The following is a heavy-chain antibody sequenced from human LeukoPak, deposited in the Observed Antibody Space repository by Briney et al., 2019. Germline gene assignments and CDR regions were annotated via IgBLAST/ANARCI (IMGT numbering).Heavy chain of an antibody. V-gene: IGHV4-39*01. CDR1: GGSISSSSYS. J-gene: IGHJ4*02. Sequence: SETLSLTCTVSGGSISSSSYSWGWIRQPPGKGLEWIGSIYYSGSTYYNPSLKSRVTISVDTSKNQFSLKLSSVTAADTAVYYCARLFGENDYWGQGTLVSVSS. D-gene: IGHD3-10*01. CDR2: IYYSGST. CDR3: ARLFGENDY.